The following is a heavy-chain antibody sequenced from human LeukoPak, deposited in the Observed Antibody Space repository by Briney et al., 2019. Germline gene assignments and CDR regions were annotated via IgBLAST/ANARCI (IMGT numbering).Heavy chain of an antibody. Sequence: SSETLSLTCTVSSGSVSSGSYYWSWIRQPPGKGLEWIGYAHHRGSTNYNPSLKSRVTISVDTSKNQFSLKLNSVTAADTAVYYCATEGTYSSGWYDYWGQGTLVTVSS. CDR2: AHHRGST. CDR1: SGSVSSGSYY. D-gene: IGHD6-19*01. J-gene: IGHJ4*02. V-gene: IGHV4-61*01. CDR3: ATEGTYSSGWYDY.